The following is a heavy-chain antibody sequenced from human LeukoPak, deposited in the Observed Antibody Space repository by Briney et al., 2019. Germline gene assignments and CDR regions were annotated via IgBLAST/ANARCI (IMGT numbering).Heavy chain of an antibody. D-gene: IGHD5-12*01. V-gene: IGHV3-20*04. CDR3: ARASSVDIEAPLDC. J-gene: IGHJ4*02. CDR1: GFTFDDYG. Sequence: GGSLRLSCAASGFTFDDYGMSWVRQAPGKGLEWVSGINWNGGSTGYADSVKGRFTISRDNAKNSLYLQMNSLGAEDTALYYCARASSVDIEAPLDCWGQGTLVTVSS. CDR2: INWNGGST.